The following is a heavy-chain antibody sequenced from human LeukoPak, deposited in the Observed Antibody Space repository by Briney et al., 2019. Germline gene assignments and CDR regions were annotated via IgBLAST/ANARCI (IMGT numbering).Heavy chain of an antibody. Sequence: PGGSLRLSCAASGFTFSSYAMSWFRQAPGKGLEWVSAISGSGGSTYCADSVKGRFTISRDNSKNTLYLQMNSLRAEDTAVYYCAKGARDYYYGMDVWGQGTTVTVSS. V-gene: IGHV3-23*01. CDR1: GFTFSSYA. D-gene: IGHD1-26*01. CDR3: AKGARDYYYGMDV. CDR2: ISGSGGST. J-gene: IGHJ6*02.